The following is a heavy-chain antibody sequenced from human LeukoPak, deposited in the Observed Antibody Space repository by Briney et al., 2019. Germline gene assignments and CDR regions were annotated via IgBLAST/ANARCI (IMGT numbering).Heavy chain of an antibody. Sequence: SQTLSLTCAVSGGSISSGGYSWSWIRQPPGKGLEWIGYIYHSGSTYYNPSLKSRVTISVDRSKDQFSLKLSSVTAADTAVYYCARLYGDYDYWGQGTLVTVSS. J-gene: IGHJ4*02. CDR1: GGSISSGGYS. D-gene: IGHD4-17*01. CDR2: IYHSGST. CDR3: ARLYGDYDY. V-gene: IGHV4-30-2*01.